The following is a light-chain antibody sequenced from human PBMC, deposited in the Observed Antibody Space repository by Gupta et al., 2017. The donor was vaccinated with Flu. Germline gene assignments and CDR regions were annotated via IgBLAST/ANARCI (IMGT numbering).Light chain of an antibody. CDR2: GAS. CDR1: QTISNA. V-gene: IGKV1D-16*01. J-gene: IGKJ5*01. Sequence: DIQMTQSLSSRSASVGDRVIITCRASQTISNALGWYQQKPGKAPKSLIYGASSLQNGVPSRFSGSGSGTDFTLTISSLQPEDIGTYYCRQYKSYPITFGQGTRLEI. CDR3: RQYKSYPIT.